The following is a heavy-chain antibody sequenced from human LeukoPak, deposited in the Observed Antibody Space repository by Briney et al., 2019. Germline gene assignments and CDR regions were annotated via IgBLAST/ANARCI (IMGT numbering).Heavy chain of an antibody. V-gene: IGHV1-18*04. Sequence: ASVKVSCKAFGYRVSSYGISWLRQATGQWLEWIGWISGYNYKTKYAQTFQGRVAMTIDTSTKTVSMELRILRSDDTAVDYCARDHEGSPFWRDAFDIWGQGTMVTVSS. CDR2: ISGYNYKT. CDR3: ARDHEGSPFWRDAFDI. D-gene: IGHD3-3*01. J-gene: IGHJ3*02. CDR1: GYRVSSYG.